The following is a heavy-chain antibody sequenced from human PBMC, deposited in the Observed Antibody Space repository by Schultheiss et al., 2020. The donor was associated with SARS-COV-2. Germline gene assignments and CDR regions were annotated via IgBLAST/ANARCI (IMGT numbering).Heavy chain of an antibody. V-gene: IGHV3-48*03. CDR1: GFTFNDYA. D-gene: IGHD6-6*01. Sequence: GGSLRLSCIVSGFTFNDYAMTWVRQAPGKGLEWVSYISSSGSTIYYADSVKGRFTISRDNAKNSLYLQMNSLRAEDTAVYYCARSRAARTNYYYYGMDVWGQGTTVTVSS. CDR2: ISSSGSTI. J-gene: IGHJ6*02. CDR3: ARSRAARTNYYYYGMDV.